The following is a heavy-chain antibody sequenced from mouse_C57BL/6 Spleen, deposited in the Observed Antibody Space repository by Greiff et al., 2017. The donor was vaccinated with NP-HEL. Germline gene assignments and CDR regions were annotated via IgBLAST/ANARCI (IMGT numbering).Heavy chain of an antibody. CDR3: ARDYSNYGYFDV. CDR1: GFTFSDFY. D-gene: IGHD2-5*01. Sequence: EVHLVDSGGGLVQSGRSLRLSCATSGFTFSDFYMEWVRQAPGKGLEWIAASRNKANDYTTEYSASVKGRFIVSRDTSQSILYLQMNALRAEDTAIYYCARDYSNYGYFDVWGTGTTVTVSS. CDR2: SRNKANDYTT. V-gene: IGHV7-1*01. J-gene: IGHJ1*03.